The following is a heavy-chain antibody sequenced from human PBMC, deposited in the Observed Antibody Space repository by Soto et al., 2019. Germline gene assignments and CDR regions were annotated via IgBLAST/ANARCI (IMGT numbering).Heavy chain of an antibody. J-gene: IGHJ4*02. Sequence: QVQLVQSGAEVKKPGASVKVSCKASGYTFTSYYMHWVRQAPGQRLEWMGIINPTSSTSYAQTFQGIVTMTRDTSTSTVYLVLSSLRSADTAVYYCARVYCSGGSCYGIDYWGQGTLVTVSS. CDR2: INPTSST. CDR1: GYTFTSYY. V-gene: IGHV1-46*03. D-gene: IGHD2-15*01. CDR3: ARVYCSGGSCYGIDY.